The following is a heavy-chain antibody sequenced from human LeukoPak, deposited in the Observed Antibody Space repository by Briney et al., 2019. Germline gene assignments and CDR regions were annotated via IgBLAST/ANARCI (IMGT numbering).Heavy chain of an antibody. Sequence: GGSLRLSCTASGFTFSDYYMSWIRQAPGEGLEWVSYIDSSGRTKYYADSVKGRFTVSRDNAKNSLYLQMNSLRAEDTAVYYCARGYASGSYYNPGRFDPWGQGTLVTVSS. J-gene: IGHJ5*02. CDR1: GFTFSDYY. D-gene: IGHD3-10*01. V-gene: IGHV3-11*01. CDR2: IDSSGRTK. CDR3: ARGYASGSYYNPGRFDP.